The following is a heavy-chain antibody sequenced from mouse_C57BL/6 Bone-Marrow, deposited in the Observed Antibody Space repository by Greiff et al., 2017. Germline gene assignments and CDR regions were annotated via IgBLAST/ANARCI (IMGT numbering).Heavy chain of an antibody. D-gene: IGHD1-1*01. CDR3: ASYGSSYEYYAMDY. Sequence: QVQLQQPGAELVKPGASVKLSCKASGYTFTSYWMHWVKQRPGQGLEWIGMIHPNSGSTNYNEKFKSKATLTVDKSSSTAYMQLSSLTSEDSAVYYCASYGSSYEYYAMDYWGQGTSVTVSS. CDR1: GYTFTSYW. CDR2: IHPNSGST. V-gene: IGHV1-64*01. J-gene: IGHJ4*01.